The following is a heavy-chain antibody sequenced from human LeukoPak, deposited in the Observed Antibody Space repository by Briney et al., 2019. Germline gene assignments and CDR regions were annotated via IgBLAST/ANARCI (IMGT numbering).Heavy chain of an antibody. Sequence: KSGGSLRLSCAASGFTFSDYYMSWIRQAPGKGLEWVSYIGSSGSTIYYADSVKGRFTISRDNAKNSLYLQMNSLRAEDTAVYYCARDLLIGLLSSNDAFDIWGQGTMVTVSS. J-gene: IGHJ3*02. CDR1: GFTFSDYY. V-gene: IGHV3-11*01. D-gene: IGHD3-10*01. CDR3: ARDLLIGLLSSNDAFDI. CDR2: IGSSGSTI.